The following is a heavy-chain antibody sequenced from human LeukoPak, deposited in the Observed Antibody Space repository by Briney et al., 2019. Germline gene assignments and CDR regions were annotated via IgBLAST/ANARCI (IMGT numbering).Heavy chain of an antibody. CDR3: ARDESARGQLVL. J-gene: IGHJ5*02. V-gene: IGHV1-69*05. CDR2: IIPIFGTA. Sequence: SVKVSCKASGGTFSSYAISWVRQAPGQGLEWMGGIIPIFGTANYAQKFQGRVTITTDESTSTAYMELSRLRSEDTAVYYCARDESARGQLVLWGQGTLVTVSS. CDR1: GGTFSSYA. D-gene: IGHD6-13*01.